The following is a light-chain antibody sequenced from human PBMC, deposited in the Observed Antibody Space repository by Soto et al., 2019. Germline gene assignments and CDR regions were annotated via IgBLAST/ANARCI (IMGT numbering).Light chain of an antibody. CDR1: QSISGW. Sequence: DIQMTQSPSTLSASVGDRVTIICRASQSISGWLAWYQQKPGKAPKLLIYKSSTLESGVPSRFSGSGSETEFTLTIRSLQPDDFATYYCQQYVNYRTFGQGTKVEVK. V-gene: IGKV1-5*03. CDR2: KSS. CDR3: QQYVNYRT. J-gene: IGKJ1*01.